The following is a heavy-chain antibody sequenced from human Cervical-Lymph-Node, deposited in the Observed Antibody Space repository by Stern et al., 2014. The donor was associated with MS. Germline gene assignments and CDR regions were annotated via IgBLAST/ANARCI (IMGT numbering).Heavy chain of an antibody. V-gene: IGHV3-49*03. Sequence: VQLVESGGGLVQPGRSLRLSCTTSGLTFRKCGMNGFRQTPGKGVQWVGFIISEIYVGTTEFAAFVKDRFIISRDDSKIITCLQMNSLKTEDTAVYYCTVGVWNLWGQGTLVTVSS. CDR2: IISEIYVGTT. CDR3: TVGVWNL. CDR1: GLTFRKCG. D-gene: IGHD1-26*01. J-gene: IGHJ5*02.